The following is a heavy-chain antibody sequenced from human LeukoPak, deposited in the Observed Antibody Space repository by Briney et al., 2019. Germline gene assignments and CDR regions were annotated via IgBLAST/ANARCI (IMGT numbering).Heavy chain of an antibody. CDR1: GFTFSSYG. J-gene: IGHJ4*02. CDR3: AKDSSGWKDFDY. D-gene: IGHD6-19*01. Sequence: PGGSLRLSCAASGFTFSSYGIHWARQAPGKGLEWVALISYDGRNKYYADSVKGRFTISRDNSKNTLYLQMNSLRAEDTAVYYCAKDSSGWKDFDYWGQGTLVTVSS. V-gene: IGHV3-30*18. CDR2: ISYDGRNK.